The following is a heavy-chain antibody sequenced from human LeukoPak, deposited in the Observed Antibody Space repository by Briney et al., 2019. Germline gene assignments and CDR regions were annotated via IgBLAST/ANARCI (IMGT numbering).Heavy chain of an antibody. J-gene: IGHJ4*02. D-gene: IGHD2-2*02. CDR1: GFTFSSYA. CDR2: ISGSGGST. V-gene: IGHV3-23*01. CDR3: AMGYCSSTSCYTGDY. Sequence: GGSLRLSCAASGFTFSSYAISWVRQAPGKGLEWVSAISGSGGSTYYADSVKGRFTISRDNSKNTLYLQMNSLRAEDTAVYYCAMGYCSSTSCYTGDYWGQGTLVTVSS.